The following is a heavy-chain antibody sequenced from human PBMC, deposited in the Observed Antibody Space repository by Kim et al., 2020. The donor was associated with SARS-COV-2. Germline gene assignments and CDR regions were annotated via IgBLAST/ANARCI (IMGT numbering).Heavy chain of an antibody. V-gene: IGHV6-1*01. D-gene: IGHD6-13*01. Sequence: SQTLSLTCAISGDSVSSNSAAWNWIRQSPSRGLEWLGRPYYRSKWHNDYAVSVKSRITINPDTSKNQLSLQLNSVTPEDTAVYYCACGGTIAAAGFDPWGQGTLVTVSS. CDR3: ACGGTIAAAGFDP. CDR1: GDSVSSNSAA. CDR2: PYYRSKWHN. J-gene: IGHJ5*02.